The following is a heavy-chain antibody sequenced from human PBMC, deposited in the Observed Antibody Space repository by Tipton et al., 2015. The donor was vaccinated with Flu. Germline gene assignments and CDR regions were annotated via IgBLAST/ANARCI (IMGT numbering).Heavy chain of an antibody. CDR3: ARRDFSNYVSEPKSWFNP. D-gene: IGHD4-11*01. Sequence: LRLSCAVSGDSISSDFYWAWIRQFPGKGLEWIGTVSRTGSTIYNPSLKSRVTISIDTSKNQFSLKLSSVTATDTAVYHCARRDFSNYVSEPKSWFNPWGQGTLVTVSS. CDR1: GDSISSDFY. J-gene: IGHJ5*02. V-gene: IGHV4-38-2*01. CDR2: VSRTGST.